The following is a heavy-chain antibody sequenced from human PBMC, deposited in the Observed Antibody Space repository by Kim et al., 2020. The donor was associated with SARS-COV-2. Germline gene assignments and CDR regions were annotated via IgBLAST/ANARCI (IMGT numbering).Heavy chain of an antibody. CDR3: ARPVATGDYYYGMDV. J-gene: IGHJ6*02. D-gene: IGHD5-12*01. V-gene: IGHV3-9*01. Sequence: GGSLRLSCAASGFTFDDYAMHWVRQAPGKGLEWVSGISWNSGSIGYADSVKGRFTISRDNAKNSLYLQMNSLRAEDTALYYCARPVATGDYYYGMDVWGQGTTLTVSS. CDR1: GFTFDDYA. CDR2: ISWNSGSI.